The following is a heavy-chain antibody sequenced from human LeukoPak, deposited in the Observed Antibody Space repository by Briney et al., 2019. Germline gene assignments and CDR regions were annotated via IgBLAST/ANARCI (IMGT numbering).Heavy chain of an antibody. Sequence: SETLSLTCTVSGGSISSSSYYWGWIRQPPGKGLEWIGSIYYSGSTYYNPSLKSRVTISVDTSKNQFSLKLSSVTAADTAVYYCARVVPAASDAFDIWGQGTMVTASS. J-gene: IGHJ3*02. CDR3: ARVVPAASDAFDI. V-gene: IGHV4-39*07. D-gene: IGHD2-2*01. CDR1: GGSISSSSYY. CDR2: IYYSGST.